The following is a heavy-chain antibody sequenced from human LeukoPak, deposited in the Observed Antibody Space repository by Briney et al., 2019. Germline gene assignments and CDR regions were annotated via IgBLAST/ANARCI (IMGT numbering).Heavy chain of an antibody. Sequence: ASVKVSCKVSGYTLTELSMHWVRQAPGKGLXXXXXXXPEDGETIYAXXXXXXXXXXEDTSTDTAYMELSSLRSEDTAVYYCATGTITIFGVVIPNFDYWGQGTLVTVSS. V-gene: IGHV1-24*01. D-gene: IGHD3-3*01. CDR2: XXPEDGET. CDR1: GYTLTELS. J-gene: IGHJ4*02. CDR3: ATGTITIFGVVIPNFDY.